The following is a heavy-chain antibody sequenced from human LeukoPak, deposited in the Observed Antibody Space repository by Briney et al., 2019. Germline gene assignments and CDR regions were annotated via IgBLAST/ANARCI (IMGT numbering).Heavy chain of an antibody. CDR1: GGAISSISAY. D-gene: IGHD5-18*01. J-gene: IGHJ4*02. V-gene: IGHV4-39*01. CDR2: IYYSKNT. CDR3: VSPRGFSYGYFDC. Sequence: KPSQTLSLTCTVSGGAISSISAYWGWIRNPPGRGLEWFGNIYYSKNTYYNPSLKIRVTISSDTSKNQFSLTLRSVSATDTAVYYCVSPRGFSYGYFDCWGQGTLVTVSS.